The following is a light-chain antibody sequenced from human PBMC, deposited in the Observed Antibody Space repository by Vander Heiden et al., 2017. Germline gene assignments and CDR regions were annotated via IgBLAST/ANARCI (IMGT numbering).Light chain of an antibody. V-gene: IGLV3-21*02. Sequence: SYVLTQPPSVLVAPGQTTGITCGRNNIRSRNVNWYRQKPGQAPLLVLFNDSDRPSGIPERFSGSNAGNTATLTIGRVEVGDEADYYCQLWDPSSDQQVFGGGTKLSVL. CDR2: NDS. CDR1: NIRSRN. CDR3: QLWDPSSDQQV. J-gene: IGLJ3*02.